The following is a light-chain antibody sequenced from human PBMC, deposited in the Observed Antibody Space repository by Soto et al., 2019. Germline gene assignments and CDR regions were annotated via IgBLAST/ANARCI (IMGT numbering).Light chain of an antibody. CDR3: LVNDRDVHV. Sequence: QAVVTQEPSLTVSPGGTVTLTCASNTGAVTSGNYPNWFQQKPGQAPRALIYRTSNKHSWTPARFSGSLLGGKAALTLSGVQPEDEAVYYCLVNDRDVHVFGGGTKLTVL. CDR1: TGAVTSGNY. CDR2: RTS. V-gene: IGLV7-43*01. J-gene: IGLJ2*01.